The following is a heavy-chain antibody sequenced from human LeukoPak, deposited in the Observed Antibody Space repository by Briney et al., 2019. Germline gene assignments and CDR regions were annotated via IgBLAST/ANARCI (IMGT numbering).Heavy chain of an antibody. CDR2: IRYDGSNK. D-gene: IGHD4-17*01. CDR3: ARVAINDYGDYFDY. J-gene: IGHJ4*02. V-gene: IGHV3-30*02. CDR1: GFTFSSYG. Sequence: GGSLRLSCAASGFTFSSYGMHWVRQAPGKGLEWVAFIRYDGSNKYYADSVKGRFTISRDNSKNTLYLQMNSLRAEDTAVYYCARVAINDYGDYFDYWGQGTLVTVSS.